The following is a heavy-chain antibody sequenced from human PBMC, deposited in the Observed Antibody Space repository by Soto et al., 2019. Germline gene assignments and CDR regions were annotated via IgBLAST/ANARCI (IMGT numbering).Heavy chain of an antibody. J-gene: IGHJ6*02. V-gene: IGHV4-4*02. D-gene: IGHD3-9*01. CDR1: GGSISSSNW. CDR2: IYHSGST. CDR3: ARDRRRYFEWSKGMDV. Sequence: SETLSLTCAVSGGSISSSNWWSWVRQPPGKGLEWIGEIYHSGSTNYNPSLKSRVTISVDKSKNQFSLKLSSVTAADTAVYYCARDRRRYFEWSKGMDVWGQGTTVTVSS.